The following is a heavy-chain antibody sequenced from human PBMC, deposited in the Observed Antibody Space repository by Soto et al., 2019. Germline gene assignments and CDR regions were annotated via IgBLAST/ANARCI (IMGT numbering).Heavy chain of an antibody. CDR2: INPSGDST. J-gene: IGHJ4*02. CDR3: AKVDVSTAGSFDY. CDR1: GFTFSRHG. V-gene: IGHV3-23*01. D-gene: IGHD6-13*01. Sequence: GSLRLSCVASGFTFSRHGLSWVRQAPGKGLGWVSTINPSGDSTFYADSVKGRFTISRDNSKNTVYLQMNSLSVGDTAVYLCAKVDVSTAGSFDYWGQGALVTVSS.